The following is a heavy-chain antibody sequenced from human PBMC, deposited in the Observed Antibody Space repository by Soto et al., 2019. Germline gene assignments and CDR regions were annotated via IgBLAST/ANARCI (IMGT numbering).Heavy chain of an antibody. CDR1: GYTFTNYA. J-gene: IGHJ5*02. V-gene: IGHV1-3*01. CDR2: INAGNGNR. Sequence: ASVKVSWKASGYTFTNYAMHWVRQAPGQRLEWMGWINAGNGNRKYSQKFQGRVTITRDTSASTAYMELSSLRSEDTAVYYCARDPGYSYGSTWGQGTLVTVSS. CDR3: ARDPGYSYGST. D-gene: IGHD5-18*01.